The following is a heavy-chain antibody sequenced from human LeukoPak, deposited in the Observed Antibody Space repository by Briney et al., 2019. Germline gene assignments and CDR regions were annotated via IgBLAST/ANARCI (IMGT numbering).Heavy chain of an antibody. Sequence: GRSLRLSCAASGFTFSSYAMHWVRQAPGKGLEWVAVISYDGSNKYYAASVRGRFTISRDNSKNTLYLQMNSLRAEDTAVYYCAKSGAGYTYGSFDYWGQGTLVTVSS. CDR3: AKSGAGYTYGSFDY. J-gene: IGHJ4*02. D-gene: IGHD5-18*01. CDR1: GFTFSSYA. CDR2: ISYDGSNK. V-gene: IGHV3-30*07.